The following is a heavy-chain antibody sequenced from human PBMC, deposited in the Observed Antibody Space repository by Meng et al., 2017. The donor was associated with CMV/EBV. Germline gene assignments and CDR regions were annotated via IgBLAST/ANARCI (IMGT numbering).Heavy chain of an antibody. CDR3: ARDSSGWYPHFDY. D-gene: IGHD6-19*01. CDR1: GASISSSY. Sequence: PRTVTVPGLLTPLQTLSRPCTVSGASISSSYWSWIRQPPGKGLEWIGRIYTSGSTNYNPSLKSRVTMSVDTSKNQFSLKLSSVTAADTAVYYCARDSSGWYPHFDYWGQGTLVTVSS. V-gene: IGHV4-4*07. CDR2: IYTSGST. J-gene: IGHJ4*02.